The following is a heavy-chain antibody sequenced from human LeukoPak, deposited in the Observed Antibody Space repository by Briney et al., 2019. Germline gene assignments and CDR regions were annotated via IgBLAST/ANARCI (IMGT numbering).Heavy chain of an antibody. J-gene: IGHJ6*03. D-gene: IGHD5-12*01. CDR3: ARYGGGYGTGSYYYYMDV. CDR1: GVSFSGYY. V-gene: IGHV4-34*01. CDR2: INDSGST. Sequence: SETLSLTCAAYGVSFSGYYWSWIRQPPGKGLEWVGEINDSGSTNYNPSIKSRVTISVDTSKNQFSLKLSSVTAADTAVYYCARYGGGYGTGSYYYYMDVWGKGTTVTVSS.